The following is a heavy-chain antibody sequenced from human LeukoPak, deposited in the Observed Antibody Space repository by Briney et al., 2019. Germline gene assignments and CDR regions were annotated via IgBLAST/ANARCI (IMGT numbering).Heavy chain of an antibody. CDR3: ARYPNYYDSSGKGDY. CDR2: ISSSSSYI. D-gene: IGHD3-22*01. V-gene: IGHV3-21*01. J-gene: IGHJ4*02. Sequence: SCKASGGTFSSYSMNWVRQAPGKGLEWVSSISSSSSYIYYADSVKGRFTISRDNAKNSLYLQMNSLRAEDTAVYYCARYPNYYDSSGKGDYWGQGTLVTVSS. CDR1: GGTFSSYS.